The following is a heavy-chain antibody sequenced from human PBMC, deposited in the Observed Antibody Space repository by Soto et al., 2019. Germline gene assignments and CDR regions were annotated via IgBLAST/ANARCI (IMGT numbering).Heavy chain of an antibody. CDR3: ARDAVGALLNPFDY. CDR2: ISSSGGTI. J-gene: IGHJ4*02. CDR1: GFTFSSYE. D-gene: IGHD1-26*01. V-gene: IGHV3-48*03. Sequence: PGGSLRLSCAASGFTFSSYEMNWVRQAPGKGLEWGEYISSSGGTIYYADSVKGPFTISRHNAKNSLCLQMNSLRAEDTAVYYCARDAVGALLNPFDYWGQGTLVTVSS.